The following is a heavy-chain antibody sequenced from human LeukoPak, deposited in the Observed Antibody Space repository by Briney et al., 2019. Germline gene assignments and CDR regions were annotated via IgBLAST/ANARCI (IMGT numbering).Heavy chain of an antibody. V-gene: IGHV1-2*06. D-gene: IGHD2-2*01. CDR3: ARVVRDCSSTSCYAGSTDYYYHMDV. J-gene: IGHJ6*03. CDR1: GYTFTGYY. Sequence: ASVKVSCKASGYTFTGYYMHWVRQAPGQGLEWMGRINPNSGGTNYAQKFQGRVTMTRDTSISTAYMELSRLRSDDTAVYYCARVVRDCSSTSCYAGSTDYYYHMDVWGKGTTVTVSS. CDR2: INPNSGGT.